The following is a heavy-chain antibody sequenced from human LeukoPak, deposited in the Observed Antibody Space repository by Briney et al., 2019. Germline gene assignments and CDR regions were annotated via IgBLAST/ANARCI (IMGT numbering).Heavy chain of an antibody. V-gene: IGHV4-59*11. D-gene: IGHD1-1*01. CDR2: IYSSGTT. J-gene: IGHJ4*02. CDR1: GGSLSGHY. Sequence: SETLSLTCSVSGGSLSGHYWSWIRQTPGKGLEWIGYIYSSGTTNYNRALQSRVTISLDTAKNQFSLSVPSVTAADTAMYFCARRISSWNVYIDKWGQGIQVTVSS. CDR3: ARRISSWNVYIDK.